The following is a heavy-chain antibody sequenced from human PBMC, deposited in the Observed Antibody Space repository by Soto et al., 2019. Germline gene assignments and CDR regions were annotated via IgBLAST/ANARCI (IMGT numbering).Heavy chain of an antibody. V-gene: IGHV4-39*01. CDR1: GGSTRSSAYY. CDR2: IYYGGST. Sequence: SETLSLTCSDSGGSTRSSAYYWAWIRQPPGKGLEWIGTIYYGGSTDYNPSLRSRITISVDTSKNQFSLNLHSVTAADTAVYYCASRRRFGNFYNYYGMDVWGQGTTVTVSS. CDR3: ASRRRFGNFYNYYGMDV. D-gene: IGHD3-10*01. J-gene: IGHJ6*02.